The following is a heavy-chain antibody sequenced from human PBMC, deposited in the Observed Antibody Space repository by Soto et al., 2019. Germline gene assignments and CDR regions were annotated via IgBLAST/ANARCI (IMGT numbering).Heavy chain of an antibody. D-gene: IGHD3-22*01. CDR1: GFTFSSYG. CDR3: ARERGYPYYYGMDV. J-gene: IGHJ6*02. CDR2: IWYDGSNK. V-gene: IGHV3-33*01. Sequence: GGSLRLSCAASGFTFSSYGMHWVRQAPGKGLEWVAVIWYDGSNKYYADSVKGRFTISRDNSKNTLYLQMNSLRAEDTAVYYCARERGYPYYYGMDVWGQGTTVTVSS.